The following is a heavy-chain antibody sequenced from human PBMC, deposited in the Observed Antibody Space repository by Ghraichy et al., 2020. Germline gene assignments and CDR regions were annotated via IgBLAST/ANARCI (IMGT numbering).Heavy chain of an antibody. CDR3: ARTLVGTIRPCDY. J-gene: IGHJ4*01. CDR2: ITSSPTYI. V-gene: IGHV3-21*06. CDR1: GFTFSSYS. D-gene: IGHD1-26*01. Sequence: GGSLRLSCAASGFTFSSYSMNWVRQAPGKGLEWVSSITSSPTYIYYADSVQGRFTISSDNAKNSLYLQMNSLRAEDTAVYYCARTLVGTIRPCDYWGQGTLVTVSS.